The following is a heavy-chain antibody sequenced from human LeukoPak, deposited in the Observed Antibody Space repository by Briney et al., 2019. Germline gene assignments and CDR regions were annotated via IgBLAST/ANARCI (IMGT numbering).Heavy chain of an antibody. Sequence: ASVKVSCKASGYTFTGYYMHWVRQAPGQGLEWMGWINPNSGGTNSAQKFQGRVTMTRDTSISTAYMELSSLRSEDTAVYYCARVLQNNWFDPWGQGTLVTVSS. CDR2: INPNSGGT. J-gene: IGHJ5*02. V-gene: IGHV1-2*02. CDR3: ARVLQNNWFDP. CDR1: GYTFTGYY.